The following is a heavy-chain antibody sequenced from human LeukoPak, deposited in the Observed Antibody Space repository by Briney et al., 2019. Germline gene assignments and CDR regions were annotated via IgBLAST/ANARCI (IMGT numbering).Heavy chain of an antibody. CDR2: MRGSGGST. J-gene: IGHJ4*02. CDR1: GFTFSSYA. Sequence: PGGSLRLSCAASGFTFSSYAMSWVRQASGKGLEWVSTMRGSGGSTSYADSVKGRFTISRDNAKNTLYLQMNSLRAEDTAVYYCARGGGYSYGSFDYWGQGTLVTVSS. CDR3: ARGGGYSYGSFDY. D-gene: IGHD5-18*01. V-gene: IGHV3-23*01.